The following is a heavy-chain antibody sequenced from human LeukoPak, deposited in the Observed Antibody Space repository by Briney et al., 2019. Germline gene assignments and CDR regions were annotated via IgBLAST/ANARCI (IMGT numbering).Heavy chain of an antibody. Sequence: SETLSLTCAVYGGSFSGYYWSWIRQPPGKGLEWIGEINHSGSANYNPSLKSRVTISVDTSKNQFSLKLSSVTAADTAVYYCARGGIAARPNYYYSYMDVWGKGTTVTVSS. CDR1: GGSFSGYY. CDR2: INHSGSA. CDR3: ARGGIAARPNYYYSYMDV. V-gene: IGHV4-34*01. J-gene: IGHJ6*03. D-gene: IGHD6-6*01.